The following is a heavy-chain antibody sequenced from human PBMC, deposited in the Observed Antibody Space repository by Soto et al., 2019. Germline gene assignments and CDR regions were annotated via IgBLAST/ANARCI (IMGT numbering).Heavy chain of an antibody. CDR2: IYPGDSDT. J-gene: IGHJ6*02. V-gene: IGHV5-51*01. CDR3: ARLTTGTTSYGMDV. CDR1: GYKFTNYW. Sequence: PGESLKISCKGSGYKFTNYWIGWVRQMPGKGLEYMGIIYPGDSDTRYSPSFQGQVTVSADKSINTAYLQWSSLKASDTAMYYCARLTTGTTSYGMDVWGQGTTVTVSS. D-gene: IGHD1-7*01.